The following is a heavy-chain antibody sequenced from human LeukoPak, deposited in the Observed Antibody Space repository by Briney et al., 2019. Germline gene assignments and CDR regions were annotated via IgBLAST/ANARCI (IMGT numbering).Heavy chain of an antibody. D-gene: IGHD6-13*01. Sequence: SLRLSCEATGLTFSNYAMSWVCQAPGKRLHLVSTISGNGGSTYYADSVKGRFTTSRDNSKNTVYLQMNSLRAEDTALYYCAKRIAATSFDYWGQGTLVTVSS. CDR1: GLTFSNYA. J-gene: IGHJ4*02. CDR2: ISGNGGST. V-gene: IGHV3-23*01. CDR3: AKRIAATSFDY.